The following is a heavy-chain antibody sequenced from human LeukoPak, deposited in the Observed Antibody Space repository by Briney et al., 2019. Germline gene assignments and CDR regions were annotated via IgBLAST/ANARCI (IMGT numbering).Heavy chain of an antibody. CDR3: ARGDYGSGSPYGMDG. V-gene: IGHV4-34*01. D-gene: IGHD3-10*01. CDR1: GGSISSFY. CDR2: INNSGST. Sequence: ETQSLTCTVSGGSISSFYWSWISQPPGKGLEWIGEINNSGSTNYNPSLKSRVTISVDTSKNQFSLKLSSVTAADTAVYYCARGDYGSGSPYGMDGWGQGTTVSVSS. J-gene: IGHJ6*02.